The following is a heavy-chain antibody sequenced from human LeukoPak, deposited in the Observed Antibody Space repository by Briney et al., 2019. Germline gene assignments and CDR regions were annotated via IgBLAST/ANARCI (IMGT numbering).Heavy chain of an antibody. J-gene: IGHJ4*02. CDR3: ARTLRDSSGWYGPFDY. Sequence: PGGSLRLSCVASGFSFNNYWMSWFRQAPGKGLEWVGNIKTDGGEKYYVDSVRGRFTISRDNAKNSLYLQTNSLRAEDTAVYYCARTLRDSSGWYGPFDYWGQGTLVTVSS. CDR2: IKTDGGEK. CDR1: GFSFNNYW. V-gene: IGHV3-7*01. D-gene: IGHD6-19*01.